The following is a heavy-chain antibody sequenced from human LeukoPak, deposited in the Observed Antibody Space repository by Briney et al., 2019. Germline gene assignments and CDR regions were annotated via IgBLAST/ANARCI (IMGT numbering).Heavy chain of an antibody. D-gene: IGHD1-1*01. CDR3: ARGGSGNWNAPFDY. Sequence: GGSLRLSCATSGFSFSSYAMSWVRQAPGKGLEWVSAMSSSDDGRYYAASVRGRFTISRDTSRSTLYLQMNSLRAEDAAVYYCARGGSGNWNAPFDYWGQGTLVTVSS. CDR2: MSSSDDGR. CDR1: GFSFSSYA. V-gene: IGHV3-23*01. J-gene: IGHJ4*02.